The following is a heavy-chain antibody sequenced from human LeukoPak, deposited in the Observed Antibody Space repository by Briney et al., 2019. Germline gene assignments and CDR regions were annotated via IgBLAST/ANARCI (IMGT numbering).Heavy chain of an antibody. J-gene: IGHJ4*02. CDR3: ARDDRMRELSFHLYTDY. CDR2: ISYDGSNK. V-gene: IGHV3-30-3*01. D-gene: IGHD3-16*02. CDR1: GFTFSSYA. Sequence: HTGRSLRLSCAASGFTFSSYAMHWVRQAPGKGLEWVAVISYDGSNKYYADSVKGRFTISRDNSKNTLYLQMNSLRAEDTAVYYCARDDRMRELSFHLYTDYWGQGTLVTVSS.